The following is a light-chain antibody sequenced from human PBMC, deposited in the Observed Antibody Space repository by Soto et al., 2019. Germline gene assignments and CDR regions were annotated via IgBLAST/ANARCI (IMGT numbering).Light chain of an antibody. Sequence: QSVLTQPPSASGTPGQRVTISCSGSSSNIGSNYVYWYQQRPGTAPKLLIYRSNQRPSGVPDRFSGSKSGTSASLAISGLRSEDEADYYCAAWDDSLSGLFGTGTQLTVL. J-gene: IGLJ1*01. V-gene: IGLV1-47*01. CDR3: AAWDDSLSGL. CDR1: SSNIGSNY. CDR2: RSN.